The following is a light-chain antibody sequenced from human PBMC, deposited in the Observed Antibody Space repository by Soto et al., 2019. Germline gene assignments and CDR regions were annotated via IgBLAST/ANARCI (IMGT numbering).Light chain of an antibody. CDR3: QQYGRTPYT. CDR2: AAS. V-gene: IGKV3-20*01. CDR1: QSVSSSY. Sequence: EIVLTQSPGTLSLSPGERATLSCRASQSVSSSYLAWYQHKPGQAPRLLIYAASSRATGIPDRFSGSGSGTDFTLTISRLEPEDFALYYCQQYGRTPYTFGHGTKLEIK. J-gene: IGKJ2*01.